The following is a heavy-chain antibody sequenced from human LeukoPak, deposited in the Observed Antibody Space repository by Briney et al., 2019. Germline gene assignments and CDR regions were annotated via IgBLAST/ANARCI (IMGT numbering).Heavy chain of an antibody. D-gene: IGHD2-2*01. Sequence: PGGSLRLYCAASGFTVSSNYMSWVRQAPGMGLEWVSIIYSDGTTYYVDSVKGRFTISRDNSKNTLYLQMNSLRAEDTAVYYCARWFCSSTSCYYDYWGQGTLVTVSS. CDR3: ARWFCSSTSCYYDY. CDR1: GFTVSSNY. V-gene: IGHV3-53*01. CDR2: IYSDGTT. J-gene: IGHJ4*02.